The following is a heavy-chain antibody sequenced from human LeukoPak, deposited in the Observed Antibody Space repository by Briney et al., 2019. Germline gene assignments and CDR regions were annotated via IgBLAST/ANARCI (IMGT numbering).Heavy chain of an antibody. CDR2: IKPDGSEK. CDR3: VRGGTYWTVS. V-gene: IGHV3-7*01. CDR1: GFVFSASY. J-gene: IGHJ5*01. Sequence: GSLRLSCAASGFVFSASYMSWVRKAPGKGLEWVATIKPDGSEKYHVDSVSGRFTISRDNTNDSLFLQMNSLRVDDTAVYYCVRGGTYWTVSWGQGTLVNVS.